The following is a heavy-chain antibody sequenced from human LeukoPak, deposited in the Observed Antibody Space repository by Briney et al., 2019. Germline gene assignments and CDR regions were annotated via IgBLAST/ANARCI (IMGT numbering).Heavy chain of an antibody. CDR2: ISAYNGNT. Sequence: ASVKVSCKASGYTFTSYGISWVRQAPGQGLEWMGWISAYNGNTNYAQKLQGRVTMTTDTSTSTAYMELRSLRSDDTAVYYCARDSSYDSSGYLGYWGQGTLVTVSS. V-gene: IGHV1-18*01. J-gene: IGHJ4*02. CDR1: GYTFTSYG. D-gene: IGHD3-22*01. CDR3: ARDSSYDSSGYLGY.